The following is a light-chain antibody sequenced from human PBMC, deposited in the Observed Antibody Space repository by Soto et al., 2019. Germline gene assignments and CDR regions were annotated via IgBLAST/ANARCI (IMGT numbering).Light chain of an antibody. CDR3: QQYSNWPLVT. CDR1: QSVSSN. Sequence: EIVMTQSPATLSVSPGERATLSCRASQSVSSNLAWYQQKPGQGPRLLIYGASSRATGIPARFSGSGSGTEFTLAISSVQSEDFAVYYCQQYSNWPLVTFGGGTKVEIK. J-gene: IGKJ4*01. V-gene: IGKV3-15*01. CDR2: GAS.